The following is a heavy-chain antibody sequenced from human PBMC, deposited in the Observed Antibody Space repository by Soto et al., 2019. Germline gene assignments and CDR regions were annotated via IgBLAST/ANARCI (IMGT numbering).Heavy chain of an antibody. CDR2: INPNSGGT. D-gene: IGHD4-4*01. CDR3: VRDGGMATVPTLDFDY. Sequence: QVQLVQSGAEVKKPGASVKVSCKASGYTFTGYYIHWVLQAPGQGLEWMGWINPNSGGTNYAQKFQGWVTMTRDTSIRTAYMELSRLRSDDTAVYYCVRDGGMATVPTLDFDYWGQGTLVTVSS. J-gene: IGHJ4*02. CDR1: GYTFTGYY. V-gene: IGHV1-2*04.